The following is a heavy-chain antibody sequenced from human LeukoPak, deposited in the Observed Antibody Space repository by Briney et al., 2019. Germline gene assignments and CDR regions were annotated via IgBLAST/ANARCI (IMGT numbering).Heavy chain of an antibody. D-gene: IGHD6-19*01. J-gene: IGHJ5*02. CDR1: GFTFTSYA. CDR2: ISGSGGST. CDR3: ASRAIGWYRDGNWFDP. V-gene: IGHV3-23*01. Sequence: GGSLRLSCAASGFTFTSYAMSWVRQAPWKGLEWVSAISGSGGSTYYADSVKGRFTISRDNARNSVYLQIDSLRDEDTAMYYCASRAIGWYRDGNWFDPWGQGTLVTVSS.